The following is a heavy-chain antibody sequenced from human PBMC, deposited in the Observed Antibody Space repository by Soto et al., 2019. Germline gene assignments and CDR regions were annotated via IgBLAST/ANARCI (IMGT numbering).Heavy chain of an antibody. CDR3: AREDIVVVPAAMKYYYYYMDV. V-gene: IGHV4-59*01. J-gene: IGHJ6*03. CDR1: GGSISSYY. Sequence: PSETLSLTCTVSGGSISSYYWSWIRQPPGKGLEWIGYIYYSGSTNYNPSLKSRVTISVDTSKNQFSLKLSSVTAADTAVYYCAREDIVVVPAAMKYYYYYMDVWGKGTTVTVSS. CDR2: IYYSGST. D-gene: IGHD2-2*01.